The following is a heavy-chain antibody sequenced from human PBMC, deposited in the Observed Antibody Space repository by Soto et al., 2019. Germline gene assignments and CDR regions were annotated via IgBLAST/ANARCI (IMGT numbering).Heavy chain of an antibody. J-gene: IGHJ6*04. CDR1: GFTFSNYG. D-gene: IGHD2-21*01. V-gene: IGHV3-33*01. Sequence: QVQLVESGGGVVQPGWSLRLSCAASGFTFSNYGIHWVRQGPGKGLEWVAIIWYDGNNKNYGDSVKGRFTLSRDNSKNTVYLQMNSLRAEDTAVYYFARNWGGNYYYGMDVWGKGTAVTVSS. CDR3: ARNWGGNYYYGMDV. CDR2: IWYDGNNK.